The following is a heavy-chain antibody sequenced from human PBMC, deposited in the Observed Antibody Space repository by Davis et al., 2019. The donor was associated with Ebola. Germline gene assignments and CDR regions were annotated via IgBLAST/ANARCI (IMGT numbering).Heavy chain of an antibody. CDR3: ARRVGVSMDTRHDY. V-gene: IGHV1-8*01. J-gene: IGHJ4*02. Sequence: ASVKVSCKASGYTFTSYDINWVRQATGQGLEWMGWMNPNSGNTGYAQKFQGRVTMTRNTSISTAYMELSSLRSEGTAVYYCARRVGVSMDTRHDYWGQGTLVTVSA. CDR1: GYTFTSYD. D-gene: IGHD5-18*01. CDR2: MNPNSGNT.